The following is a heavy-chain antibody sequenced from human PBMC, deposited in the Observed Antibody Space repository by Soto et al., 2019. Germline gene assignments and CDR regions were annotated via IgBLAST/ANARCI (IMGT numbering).Heavy chain of an antibody. J-gene: IGHJ4*02. CDR3: TVVAPTFES. V-gene: IGHV3-49*03. D-gene: IGHD2-15*01. CDR2: IRSKGYGGTT. CDR1: GFTCGDYA. Sequence: GGSKRLSSRTSGFTCGDYAVSWFRQAPGKGLEWVGFIRSKGYGGTTENAASVKGRFTISRDDSKSIAYLQMNSLKTEDTAVYYCTVVAPTFESWGQGTLVTVSS.